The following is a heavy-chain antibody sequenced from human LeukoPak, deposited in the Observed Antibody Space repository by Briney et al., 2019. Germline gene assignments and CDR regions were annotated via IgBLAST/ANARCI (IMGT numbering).Heavy chain of an antibody. CDR3: ARVEGVYYYYYMDV. CDR1: GGSISGYY. D-gene: IGHD3-16*01. CDR2: IFYSGST. Sequence: SETLSLTCTVSGGSISGYYWSWIRQPPGKGLEWMGYIFYSGSTNYNPSLKSRLIISVDTSKNKFSLKLSSVTAADTAVYYCARVEGVYYYYYMDVWGKGTTVTVSS. V-gene: IGHV4-59*01. J-gene: IGHJ6*03.